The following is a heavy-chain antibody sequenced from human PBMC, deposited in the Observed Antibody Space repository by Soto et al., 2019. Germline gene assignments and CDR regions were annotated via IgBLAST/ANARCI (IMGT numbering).Heavy chain of an antibody. Sequence: QVQLQDSGPGLVKPSGTLSLTCAVSGVSISTANWWSWVRQPPGKGLEWIGEIYESGSTNYNPSLTSRVAISLDKSKNQFSLKLSSVTAADTAVYYCARGGSSSWLRLFHPWGQGTLVTVSS. V-gene: IGHV4-4*02. CDR1: GVSISTANW. D-gene: IGHD6-13*01. CDR3: ARGGSSSWLRLFHP. J-gene: IGHJ1*01. CDR2: IYESGST.